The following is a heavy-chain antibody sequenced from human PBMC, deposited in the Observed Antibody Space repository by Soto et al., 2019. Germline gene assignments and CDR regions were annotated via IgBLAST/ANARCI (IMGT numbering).Heavy chain of an antibody. V-gene: IGHV3-33*01. Sequence: QVQLVESGGGVVQPGRSLRLSCEASGFTFSGYGMHWVRQAPGKGLEWVAVRWDDGNKKYYADSVKGRFTISRDNSKTPLCLPMDGISAEDTGMYYCARSARVSAGESTSGGAMLFSNRYYCDCWGQGTLVTVSS. CDR1: GFTFSGYG. D-gene: IGHD3-16*01. J-gene: IGHJ4*02. CDR2: RWDDGNKK. CDR3: ARSARVSAGESTSGGAMLFSNRYYCDC.